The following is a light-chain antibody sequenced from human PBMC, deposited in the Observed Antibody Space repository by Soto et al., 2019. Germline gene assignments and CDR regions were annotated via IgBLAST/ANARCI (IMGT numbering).Light chain of an antibody. CDR2: DVN. CDR1: RSDVGGYNY. V-gene: IGLV2-14*01. CDR3: ISYSSSGTLYV. J-gene: IGLJ1*01. Sequence: QSALTQPASVSGSPGQSITISCTGTRSDVGGYNYVSWYQHHPGKAPKLMIYDVNNRPSGISSRLFGSKSGNTSSLTISGLHTEDEADYYCISYSSSGTLYVFGTGTKRTVL.